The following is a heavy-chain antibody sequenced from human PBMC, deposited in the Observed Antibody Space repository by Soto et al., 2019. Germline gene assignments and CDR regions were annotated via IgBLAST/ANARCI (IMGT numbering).Heavy chain of an antibody. CDR1: GGSISSYY. J-gene: IGHJ5*02. V-gene: IGHV4-59*01. CDR3: ARVKDDILTGYYFWFDP. Sequence: SETLSLTCTVSGGSISSYYWSWIRQPPGKGLEWIGYIYYSGSTNYNPSLKSRVTISVDTSKNQFSLKLSSVTAADTAVYYCARVKDDILTGYYFWFDPWGQGTLVTVSS. CDR2: IYYSGST. D-gene: IGHD3-9*01.